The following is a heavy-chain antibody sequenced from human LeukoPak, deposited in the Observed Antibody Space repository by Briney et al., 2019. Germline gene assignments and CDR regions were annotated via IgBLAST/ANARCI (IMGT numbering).Heavy chain of an antibody. CDR3: ARLRYGDSHPPPQMRAFAYMDV. D-gene: IGHD4-17*01. J-gene: IGHJ6*03. CDR2: IYYSGST. Sequence: SETPSLTCTVSGGSISSGSYYWGWIRQPPGKGLEWIGSIYYSGSTYYNPSLKSRVTISVDTSKNQFSLKLSSVTAADTAVYYCARLRYGDSHPPPQMRAFAYMDVWGKGTTVTISS. V-gene: IGHV4-39*01. CDR1: GGSISSGSYY.